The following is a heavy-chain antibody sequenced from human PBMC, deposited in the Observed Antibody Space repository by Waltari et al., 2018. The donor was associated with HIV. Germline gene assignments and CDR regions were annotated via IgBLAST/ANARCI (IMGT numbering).Heavy chain of an antibody. CDR2: NIPIPGTT. D-gene: IGHD3-3*01. J-gene: IGHJ5*02. CDR1: GGTFSSYA. Sequence: QVQLVQSGAEVKKPGSSVKVSCKASGGTFSSYAISWVRQAPGQGLEWMGGNIPIPGTTNYAQKVQCRVTITADESTSTANMELNSLKSEDTAVYYCARLGRSRFLEWIPFDPWGQGTLVTVSS. CDR3: ARLGRSRFLEWIPFDP. V-gene: IGHV1-69*11.